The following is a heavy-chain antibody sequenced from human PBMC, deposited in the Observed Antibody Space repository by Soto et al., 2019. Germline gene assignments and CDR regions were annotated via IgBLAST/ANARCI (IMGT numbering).Heavy chain of an antibody. CDR3: ARDSRTTWWGSWY. CDR1: RYTFTSYS. D-gene: IGHD2-8*02. V-gene: IGHV1-3*04. Sequence: QVQLVQSGAEVKMPGASVRVSCKASRYTFTSYSMHWVRQAPGQRPEWMGWINTDTGNTKFSKEFQDRVTITTDTSASTAYIELTSRRSEDTAVYYCARDSRTTWWGSWYWGQGTLVTVSS. J-gene: IGHJ4*02. CDR2: INTDTGNT.